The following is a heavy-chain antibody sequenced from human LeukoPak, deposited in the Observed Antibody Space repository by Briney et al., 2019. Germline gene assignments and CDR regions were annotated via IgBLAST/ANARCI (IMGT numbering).Heavy chain of an antibody. V-gene: IGHV3-74*01. CDR3: ARVLLGTWGAFDI. CDR2: ISSDGSST. Sequence: GGSLRLSCAASGFTFSGYWMHWVRQAPGKGLVWVSRISSDGSSTTYADSVKGRFTISRDNAKNTLYLQMNSLRAEDTAVYYCARVLLGTWGAFDIWGQGTMVTVSS. CDR1: GFTFSGYW. D-gene: IGHD7-27*01. J-gene: IGHJ3*02.